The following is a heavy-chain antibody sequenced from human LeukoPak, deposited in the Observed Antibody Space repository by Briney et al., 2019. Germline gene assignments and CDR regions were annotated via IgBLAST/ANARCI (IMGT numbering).Heavy chain of an antibody. D-gene: IGHD2-21*02. CDR3: ARHNDSCEAFDI. J-gene: IGHJ3*02. CDR2: ISYSGST. V-gene: IGHV4-31*03. CDR1: GGSVSSGGYY. Sequence: SETLSLTCTISGGSVSSGGYYWSWIRQLPGKGLEWIGYISYSGSTSYNPSLKSRVTISLDTSKIQFSLKLSSVTAADTAVYYCARHNDSCEAFDIWGQGTMVTVSS.